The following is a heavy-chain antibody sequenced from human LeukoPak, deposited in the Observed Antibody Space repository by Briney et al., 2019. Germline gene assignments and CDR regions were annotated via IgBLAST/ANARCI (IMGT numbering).Heavy chain of an antibody. CDR3: ARVIGGYWFDP. D-gene: IGHD5-12*01. CDR1: GFTFSSYS. Sequence: GGSLRLSCAASGFTFSSYSMNWVRQAPGKGLEWVSSISSSSYIYYADSVKGRFTISRDNAKNSLYLQMNSLRAEDTAVYYCARVIGGYWFDPWGQGTLVTVSS. J-gene: IGHJ5*02. CDR2: ISSSSYI. V-gene: IGHV3-21*01.